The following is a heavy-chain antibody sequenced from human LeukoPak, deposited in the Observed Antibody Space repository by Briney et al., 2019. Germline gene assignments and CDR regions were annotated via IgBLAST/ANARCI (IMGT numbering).Heavy chain of an antibody. D-gene: IGHD5-18*01. Sequence: GGSMRLSCAASGFILSNHAMSWVRQAPGKGLQWIAVSSGSGRTIEYEDSVKGRFTISRDNSKSTLSLQMNSLRVEDTAIYYCTKNVMVKRYIDYWGQGTVVTVSS. J-gene: IGHJ4*02. CDR1: GFILSNHA. CDR3: TKNVMVKRYIDY. V-gene: IGHV3-23*01. CDR2: SSGSGRTI.